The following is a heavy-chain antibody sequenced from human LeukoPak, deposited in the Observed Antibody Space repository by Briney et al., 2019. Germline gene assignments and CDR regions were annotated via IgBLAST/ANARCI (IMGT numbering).Heavy chain of an antibody. J-gene: IGHJ3*02. CDR2: ITSYSDNP. V-gene: IGHV1-18*01. Sequence: ASVTVSCTASGYTFTIYYITWVRQAAGQGREWRGGITSYSDNPTYACNRHGSVTMTTDTSSSTAYMELRSLRSDDTAVYYCARTPHYCSGGSCYFDVFDIWGQGTMVTVSS. CDR1: GYTFTIYY. CDR3: ARTPHYCSGGSCYFDVFDI. D-gene: IGHD2-15*01.